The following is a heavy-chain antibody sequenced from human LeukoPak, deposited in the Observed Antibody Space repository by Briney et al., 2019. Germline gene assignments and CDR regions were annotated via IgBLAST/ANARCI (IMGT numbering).Heavy chain of an antibody. CDR1: GDSISTSDYH. J-gene: IGHJ5*02. V-gene: IGHV4-39*01. D-gene: IGHD3-3*01. CDR3: ARQGDSTKGYYLDWFDP. CDR2: LYHSGST. Sequence: SETLSLTCTVSGDSISTSDYHWGWMRQPPGKGPEWIGTLYHSGSTHYNPSLESRITISVDTSKNQFSLKLYSVTAADTAVYYCARQGDSTKGYYLDWFDPWDQGTLVIVSS.